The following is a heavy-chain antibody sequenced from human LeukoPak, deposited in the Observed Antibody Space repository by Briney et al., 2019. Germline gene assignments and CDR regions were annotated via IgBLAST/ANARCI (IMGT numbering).Heavy chain of an antibody. V-gene: IGHV3-7*03. CDR1: GFTFSSYW. D-gene: IGHD6-13*01. Sequence: GGSLRLSCAASGFTFSSYWMSWVRQAPGKGLEWVANIKQDGSEKYYVDSVKGRFTISRDNAKNSLYLQMSSLRAEDTALYHCARGYSSSGTGYYYGMDVWGQGTTVTVSS. J-gene: IGHJ6*02. CDR3: ARGYSSSGTGYYYGMDV. CDR2: IKQDGSEK.